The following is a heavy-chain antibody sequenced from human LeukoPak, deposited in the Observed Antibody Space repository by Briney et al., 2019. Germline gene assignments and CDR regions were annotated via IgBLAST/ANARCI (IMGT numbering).Heavy chain of an antibody. D-gene: IGHD3-10*02. CDR2: IFYSGST. J-gene: IGHJ4*02. Sequence: SETLSLTCTVSSGSISTSNYYWGWVRQPPGKALEWIGNIFYSGSTYYSPSLKSRVTISLDTSRNQFSLKLNSVTAADTAVYYCARDLGLFNDYWGQGTLVTVSS. CDR1: SGSISTSNYY. CDR3: ARDLGLFNDY. V-gene: IGHV4-39*07.